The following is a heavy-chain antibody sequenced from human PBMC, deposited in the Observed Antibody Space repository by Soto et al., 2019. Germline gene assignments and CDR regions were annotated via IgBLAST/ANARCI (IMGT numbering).Heavy chain of an antibody. CDR1: GYAFSNNF. J-gene: IGHJ6*02. CDR2: INPTTGLT. CDR3: ARALRNGYFYGMDI. V-gene: IGHV1-46*01. D-gene: IGHD2-8*01. Sequence: ASVKVSCKASGYAFSNNFMHWVRQAPAQGLEWMGVINPTTGLTSNAQKFQGRITMTSDTSSSTAYMELSSLRSEDTAVYYCARALRNGYFYGMDIWGQGTTVTVSS.